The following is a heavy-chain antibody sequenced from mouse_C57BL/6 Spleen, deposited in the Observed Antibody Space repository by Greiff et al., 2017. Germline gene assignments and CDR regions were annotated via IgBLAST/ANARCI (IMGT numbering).Heavy chain of an antibody. CDR1: VYAFSSYW. V-gene: IGHV1-80*01. CDR2: IYPGDGDT. J-gene: IGHJ4*01. D-gene: IGHD1-1*01. CDR3: ARSPTVASMDY. Sequence: VQLQQSGAELVKPGASVKISCKASVYAFSSYWMNWVKQRPGKGLEWIGQIYPGDGDTNYNGKFKGKATLTADKSSSTAYMQLSSLTSEDSAVYFCARSPTVASMDYWGQGTSVTVSS.